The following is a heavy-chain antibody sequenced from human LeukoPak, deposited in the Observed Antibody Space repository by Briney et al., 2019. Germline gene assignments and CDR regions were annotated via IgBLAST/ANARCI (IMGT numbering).Heavy chain of an antibody. D-gene: IGHD4-17*01. V-gene: IGHV4-59*08. CDR2: IYYSGST. CDR1: GGSISSYH. CDR3: ARSPGDYGADYYYGMDV. Sequence: SETLSLTCTVSGGSISSYHWSWIRQPPGKGLEWIGYIYYSGSTNYDPSVKSRVTISVDTSKNQFSLKLSSVTAADTAVYYCARSPGDYGADYYYGMDVWGQGTTVTVSS. J-gene: IGHJ6*02.